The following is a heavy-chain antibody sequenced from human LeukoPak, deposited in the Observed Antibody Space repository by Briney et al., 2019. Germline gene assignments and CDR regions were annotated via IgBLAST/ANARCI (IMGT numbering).Heavy chain of an antibody. CDR3: AAVTTTGVWDFDY. J-gene: IGHJ4*02. Sequence: QSGGSLRLSCAASGFTFSSYEMNWVGQAPGKGLEWVSYISSSGSTIYYADSVKGRFTISRDNARNSLYLQMNSLRAEDTAVYYCAAVTTTGVWDFDYWGQGTLVTVSS. V-gene: IGHV3-48*03. D-gene: IGHD4-11*01. CDR2: ISSSGSTI. CDR1: GFTFSSYE.